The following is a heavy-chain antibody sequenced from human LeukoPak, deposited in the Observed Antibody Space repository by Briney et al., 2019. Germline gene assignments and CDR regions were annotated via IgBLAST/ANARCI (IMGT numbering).Heavy chain of an antibody. CDR1: GYTFTSYY. V-gene: IGHV1-46*01. J-gene: IGHJ5*02. CDR3: ARDGSSQHTELHNWVGL. D-gene: IGHD1-26*01. CDR2: INPTSGST. Sequence: ASVKVSCRASGYTFTSYYMHWVRQASGQGLEWMGIINPTSGSTGYAQKSQGRVTMTRDTSTSTVYMELSSLTSEDTAVYYCARDGSSQHTELHNWVGLWGPGTLVTVSS.